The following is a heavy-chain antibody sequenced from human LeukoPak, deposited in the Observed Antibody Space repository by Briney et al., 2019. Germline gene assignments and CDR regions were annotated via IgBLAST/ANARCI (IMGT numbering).Heavy chain of an antibody. CDR1: GYTFTGYY. V-gene: IGHV1-69*05. Sequence: SVKVSCKASGYTFTGYYMHWVRQAPGQGLEWMGGIIPIFGTANYAQKFQGRVTITTDESTSTAYMELSSLRSEDTAVYYCASGGHVLRFLDVWGKGTTVTVSS. CDR2: IIPIFGTA. D-gene: IGHD3-3*01. CDR3: ASGGHVLRFLDV. J-gene: IGHJ6*04.